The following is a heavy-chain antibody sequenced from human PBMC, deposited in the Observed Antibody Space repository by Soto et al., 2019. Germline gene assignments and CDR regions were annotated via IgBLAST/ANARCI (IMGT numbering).Heavy chain of an antibody. D-gene: IGHD4-17*01. V-gene: IGHV4-31*03. CDR2: IYYSGST. CDR3: ARGRIDGDDEEVV. CDR1: GGSISSGGYY. Sequence: QVQLQESGPGLVKPSQTLSLTCTVSGGSISSGGYYWSWIRQHPGKGLEWIGYIYYSGSTYYNPHIKRRGTTAVDTSRTQCSLKLSSVTAADTAVYYCARGRIDGDDEEVVWGQGTTVTVSS. J-gene: IGHJ6*02.